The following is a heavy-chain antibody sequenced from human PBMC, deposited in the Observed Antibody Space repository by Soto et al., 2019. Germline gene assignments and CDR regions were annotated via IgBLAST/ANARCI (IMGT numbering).Heavy chain of an antibody. Sequence: GESLKISCKGSGYSFTSYWIGWVRQMPGKGLEWMGVIYPGDSDTRYSPSFQGQVTISADKSISTAYLQWSSLKASDTAMYYCARKSFGELYADRYYFDYWGQGTLVTVSS. CDR2: IYPGDSDT. CDR3: ARKSFGELYADRYYFDY. J-gene: IGHJ4*02. D-gene: IGHD3-10*01. V-gene: IGHV5-51*01. CDR1: GYSFTSYW.